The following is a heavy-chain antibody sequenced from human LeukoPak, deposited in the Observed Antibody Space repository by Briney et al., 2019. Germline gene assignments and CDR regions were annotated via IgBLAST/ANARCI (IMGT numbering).Heavy chain of an antibody. CDR2: MSPKSGKT. D-gene: IGHD3-16*01. CDR3: ARTPPRGLIDY. V-gene: IGHV1-8*02. CDR1: GYTFTSYD. J-gene: IGHJ4*02. Sequence: ASVKVSCKASGYTFTSYDINWVRQASGQGLEWMGWMSPKSGKTGYAQKFQGRVTITWDTSISTAYMELSSLTSEDTAVYYCARTPPRGLIDYWGQGTLVTVSS.